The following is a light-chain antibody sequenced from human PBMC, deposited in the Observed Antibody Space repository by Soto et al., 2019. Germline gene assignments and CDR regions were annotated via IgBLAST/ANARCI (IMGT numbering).Light chain of an antibody. CDR3: QQATSYPFT. Sequence: DIQMTQSPSYVSASIGDRVTITCRASQGIRSWLAWYQQKPGKAPKLLIYAASSLQSGVPSRFSGSGSETDFTLSIRSLQPEDVATYCCQQATSYPFTFGPGTKVDVK. J-gene: IGKJ3*01. CDR1: QGIRSW. CDR2: AAS. V-gene: IGKV1-12*01.